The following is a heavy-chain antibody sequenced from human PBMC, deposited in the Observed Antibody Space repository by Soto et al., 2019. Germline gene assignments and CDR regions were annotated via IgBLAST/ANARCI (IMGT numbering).Heavy chain of an antibody. Sequence: QVQLVESGGGVVQPGRSLRLSCAASGFTFSSYGMHWVRQAPGKGLEWVAVIWYDGRNKYYADSVKGRFTISRDNSKNSLYLQMNSLRAEDTAEYYCARDREYSSYIDYWGQGTLDTVSS. V-gene: IGHV3-33*01. J-gene: IGHJ4*02. CDR2: IWYDGRNK. CDR3: ARDREYSSYIDY. CDR1: GFTFSSYG. D-gene: IGHD6-6*01.